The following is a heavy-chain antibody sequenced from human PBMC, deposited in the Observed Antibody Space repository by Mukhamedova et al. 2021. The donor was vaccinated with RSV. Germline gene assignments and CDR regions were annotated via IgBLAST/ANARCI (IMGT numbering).Heavy chain of an antibody. CDR3: AKSPTYHYYDSSGYGSLQFDY. J-gene: IGHJ4*02. V-gene: IGHV3-23*01. CDR2: ISGSGGST. D-gene: IGHD3-22*01. Sequence: ISGSGGSTYYADSVKGRFTISRDNSKNTLYLQMNSLRAEDMAIYYCAKSPTYHYYDSSGYGSLQFDYWGQGTLVTVSS.